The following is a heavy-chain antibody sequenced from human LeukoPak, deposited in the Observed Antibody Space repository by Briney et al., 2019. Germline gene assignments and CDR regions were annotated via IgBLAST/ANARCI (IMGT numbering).Heavy chain of an antibody. CDR1: GYTFTSYY. Sequence: ASVKVSCKASGYTFTSYYMHWVRQAPGQGLEWMGIINPSGGSTSYAQKFQGRVTMTRDMSTSTAYMELSSLRSEDTAVYYCARGMSVWSGNGWFDPWGQGTLVTVSS. CDR3: ARGMSVWSGNGWFDP. V-gene: IGHV1-46*01. D-gene: IGHD3-3*01. J-gene: IGHJ5*02. CDR2: INPSGGST.